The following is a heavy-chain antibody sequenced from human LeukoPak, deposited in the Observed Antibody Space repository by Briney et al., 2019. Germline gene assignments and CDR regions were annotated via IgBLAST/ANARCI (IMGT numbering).Heavy chain of an antibody. CDR1: GYTFTSYG. J-gene: IGHJ4*02. CDR3: ARDTPYDYVWGSYRSEDY. D-gene: IGHD3-16*02. V-gene: IGHV1-18*04. CDR2: ISAYNGNT. Sequence: ASVKVSCKASGYTFTSYGISWVRQAPGQGLEWMGWISAYNGNTNYAQKLQGRVTMTTDTSTSTAYMELRSLRSDDTAVYYCARDTPYDYVWGSYRSEDYWGQGTLVTVSS.